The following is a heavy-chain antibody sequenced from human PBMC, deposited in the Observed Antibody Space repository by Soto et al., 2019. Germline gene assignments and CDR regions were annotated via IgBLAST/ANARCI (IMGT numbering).Heavy chain of an antibody. V-gene: IGHV4-59*12. CDR2: IYYRGST. CDR3: ARALLVGDYTLYVDL. CDR1: GVSMGPYV. D-gene: IGHD4-17*01. Sequence: ETLSLTCSGSGVSMGPYVWSGLRQSPGNGLEWIGFIYYRGSTTYNPSLRSRVTISVDTSRKEFSLKMTSATAGDTAVYYCARALLVGDYTLYVDLWGRGALVTFCS. J-gene: IGHJ2*01.